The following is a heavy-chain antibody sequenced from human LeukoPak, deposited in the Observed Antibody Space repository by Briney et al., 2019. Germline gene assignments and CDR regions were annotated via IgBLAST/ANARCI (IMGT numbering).Heavy chain of an antibody. CDR2: ISGSGGST. Sequence: GGSLRLSCAASGFTFSSYAMSWVRQAPGKGLEWVSAISGSGGSTYYAGSVKGRFTISRDNSKNTLYPQMNSLRAEDTAVYYCAKVTTVTPPYFDYWGQGTLVTVSS. CDR1: GFTFSSYA. V-gene: IGHV3-23*01. D-gene: IGHD4-17*01. J-gene: IGHJ4*02. CDR3: AKVTTVTPPYFDY.